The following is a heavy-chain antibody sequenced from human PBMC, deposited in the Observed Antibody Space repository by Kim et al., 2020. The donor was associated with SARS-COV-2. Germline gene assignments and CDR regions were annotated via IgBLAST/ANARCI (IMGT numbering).Heavy chain of an antibody. CDR1: GFTFDDYA. V-gene: IGHV3-43*02. J-gene: IGHJ6*02. D-gene: IGHD2-2*01. CDR3: AKDQYCSSTRGGYYGMDV. Sequence: GGSLRLSCAASGFTFDDYAMHWVRQAPGKGLEWVSLISGDGGSTYYADSVKGRFTISRDNSKNSLYLQMNSLRTEDTALYYCAKDQYCSSTRGGYYGMDVWGQGTTVTVSS. CDR2: ISGDGGST.